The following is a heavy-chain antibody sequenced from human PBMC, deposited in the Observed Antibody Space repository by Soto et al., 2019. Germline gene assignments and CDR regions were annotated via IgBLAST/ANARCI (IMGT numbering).Heavy chain of an antibody. J-gene: IGHJ6*02. CDR3: ARSSGYYGSGSYYYYYYGMDV. D-gene: IGHD3-10*01. V-gene: IGHV1-69*13. CDR1: GGTFSSYA. CDR2: IIPIFGTA. Sequence: GASVKVSCKASGGTFSSYAISWVRQAPGQGLEWMGGIIPIFGTANYAQKFQGRVTITADESTSTAYMELSSLRSEDTAVYYCARSSGYYGSGSYYYYYYGMDVWGQGTTVTVSS.